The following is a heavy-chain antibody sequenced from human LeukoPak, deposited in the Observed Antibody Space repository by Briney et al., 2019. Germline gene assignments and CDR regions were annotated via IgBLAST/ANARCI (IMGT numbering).Heavy chain of an antibody. CDR3: AKEKADYYDSSGYYLGAFDI. CDR2: ISGSGGST. J-gene: IGHJ3*02. Sequence: TGGSLRLSCAASGFTFSSYAMSWVRQAPGKGLEWVSAISGSGGSTYYADSVKGRFIISRDNSKNTLYLQMNSLRAEDTAVYYCAKEKADYYDSSGYYLGAFDIWGQGTMVTVSS. D-gene: IGHD3-22*01. CDR1: GFTFSSYA. V-gene: IGHV3-23*01.